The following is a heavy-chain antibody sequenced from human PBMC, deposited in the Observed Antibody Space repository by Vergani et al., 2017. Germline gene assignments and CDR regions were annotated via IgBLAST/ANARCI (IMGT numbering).Heavy chain of an antibody. CDR1: GGYISSSSYY. CDR2: IYYSWST. Sequence: QLQLQESGPGLVKPSETLSLTCTVSGGYISSSSYYWGWIRQPPGKGLEWIGSIYYSWSTYYNPSLKSRVTISVDTSKNQFSLKLSSVTAADTAVYYCSRMVPYYDYVWGSYPPVLWGQGTLVTVSS. D-gene: IGHD3-16*02. CDR3: SRMVPYYDYVWGSYPPVL. J-gene: IGHJ4*02. V-gene: IGHV4-39*01.